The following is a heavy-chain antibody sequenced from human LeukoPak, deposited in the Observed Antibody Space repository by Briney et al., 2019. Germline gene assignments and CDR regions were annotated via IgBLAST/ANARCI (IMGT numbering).Heavy chain of an antibody. V-gene: IGHV3-23*01. CDR3: ARGPSGYHNI. Sequence: GGSLRLSCAASGFTFSSYAMSWVRQAPGKGLEWVSSISGSTGNTNYADSVKGRFTISRDSSKNTLYLQMNSLRAEDTAVYYCARGPSGYHNIGGQGTLVTVSS. D-gene: IGHD5-12*01. J-gene: IGHJ4*02. CDR1: GFTFSSYA. CDR2: ISGSTGNT.